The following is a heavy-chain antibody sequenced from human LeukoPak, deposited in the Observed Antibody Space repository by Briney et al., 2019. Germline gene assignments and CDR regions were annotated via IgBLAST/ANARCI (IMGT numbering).Heavy chain of an antibody. V-gene: IGHV1-24*01. CDR2: FDPQYGEG. J-gene: IGHJ4*02. Sequence: GASVKVSCKFSGYSLTELSIHWVRLAPAKGMERMGGFDPQYGEGVYAQKFLGRVTMTEDTSTDTAYMELRSLSSDDTAVYYCATGAYTSGSFYFGDIFNWGQGTLVTVSS. CDR3: ATGAYTSGSFYFGDIFN. D-gene: IGHD3-10*01. CDR1: GYSLTELS.